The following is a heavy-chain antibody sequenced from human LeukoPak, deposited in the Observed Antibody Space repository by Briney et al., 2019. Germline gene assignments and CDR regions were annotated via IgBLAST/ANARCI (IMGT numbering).Heavy chain of an antibody. D-gene: IGHD3-9*01. CDR1: GFTFSSYA. Sequence: PGGSLRLSCAASGFTFSSYAMSWVRQAPGKGLEWVSAISGSSSSTYYADSVKGRFTISRDNSKNTLYLQVNSLRAEDTAVYYCARAELRNFDWPPGDYWGQGTLVTVSS. CDR3: ARAELRNFDWPPGDY. J-gene: IGHJ4*02. CDR2: ISGSSSST. V-gene: IGHV3-23*01.